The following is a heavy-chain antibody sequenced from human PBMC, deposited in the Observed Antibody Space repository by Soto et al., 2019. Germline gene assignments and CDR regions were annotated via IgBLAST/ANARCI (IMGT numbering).Heavy chain of an antibody. CDR2: INPNSGGT. CDR1: GYTFTGYY. Sequence: QVQLVQSGAEVKKPGASVKVSCKASGYTFTGYYMHWVRQAPGQGLEWMGWINPNSGGTNYAQKFQGRGTITRDTSIRTAYMELSRLRSDDTAVYYCARTRIAARPGDFDYWGQGTLVTVSS. D-gene: IGHD6-6*01. J-gene: IGHJ4*02. V-gene: IGHV1-2*02. CDR3: ARTRIAARPGDFDY.